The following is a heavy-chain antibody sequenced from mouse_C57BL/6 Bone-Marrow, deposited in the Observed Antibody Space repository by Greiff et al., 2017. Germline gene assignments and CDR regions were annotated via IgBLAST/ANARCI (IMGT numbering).Heavy chain of an antibody. CDR2: IYPGSGST. CDR1: GYTFTSYW. D-gene: IGHD1-1*01. Sequence: QVHVKQPGAELVKPGASVKMSCKASGYTFTSYWITWVKQRPGQGLEWIGDIYPGSGSTNYNEKFKSKATLTVDTSSSTAYMQLSSLTSEDSAVYYCANYYGSSYDDYWGQGTTLTVSS. V-gene: IGHV1-55*01. J-gene: IGHJ2*01. CDR3: ANYYGSSYDDY.